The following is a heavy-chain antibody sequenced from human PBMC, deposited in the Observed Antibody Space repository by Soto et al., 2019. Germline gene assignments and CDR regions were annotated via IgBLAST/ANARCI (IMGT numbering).Heavy chain of an antibody. V-gene: IGHV1-18*04. D-gene: IGHD1-26*01. Sequence: ASVKVSCKASGYTFTSYGISWVRQAPGQGLEWMGWISAYNGNTNYAQKLQGRVTMTTDTSTSTAYMELRSLRSDDTAVYYCARDFLREARTRWELPADYWGQGTLVTVSS. CDR2: ISAYNGNT. CDR1: GYTFTSYG. J-gene: IGHJ4*02. CDR3: ARDFLREARTRWELPADY.